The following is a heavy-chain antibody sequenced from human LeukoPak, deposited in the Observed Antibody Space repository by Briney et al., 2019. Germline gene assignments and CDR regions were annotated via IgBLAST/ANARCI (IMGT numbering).Heavy chain of an antibody. D-gene: IGHD3-10*01. CDR2: IKQDGSET. CDR1: GFTFSSYW. V-gene: IGHV3-7*04. J-gene: IGHJ4*02. Sequence: GSLRLSCAASGFTFSSYWMTWVRQAPGKGLQWVANIKQDGSETYYVDSVKGRFTVSRENAKNSLYLEMNSLRAEDTAVYYCARVQYGSGSDYWGQGTLVTVSS. CDR3: ARVQYGSGSDY.